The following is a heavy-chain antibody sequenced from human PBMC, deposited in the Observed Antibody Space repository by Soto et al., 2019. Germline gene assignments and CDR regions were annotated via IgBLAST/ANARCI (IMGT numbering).Heavy chain of an antibody. Sequence: SVKVSCKASGYTFTSYAMHWVRQAPGQRLEWMGWINASNGNTKYSQKFQGRVTITTDKSTSTAYMELSSLRSEDTAVYYCARDSATPFDYWGQGTLVTVSS. CDR1: GYTFTSYA. J-gene: IGHJ4*02. D-gene: IGHD2-15*01. CDR2: INASNGNT. V-gene: IGHV1-3*01. CDR3: ARDSATPFDY.